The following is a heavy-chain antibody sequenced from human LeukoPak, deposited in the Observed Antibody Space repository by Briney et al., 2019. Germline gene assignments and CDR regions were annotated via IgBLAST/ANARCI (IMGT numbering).Heavy chain of an antibody. D-gene: IGHD7-27*01. Sequence: GGSLRLSCVASGLTFSKAWMSWVRQAPGKGLEWVGRIKSKTDGGTADYAAPVKGRFTISRDDSKNTLYLKMNSLKTEDTAVYYCTTGNWVFDYWGRGTLVTVSS. CDR2: IKSKTDGGTA. V-gene: IGHV3-15*01. CDR3: TTGNWVFDY. J-gene: IGHJ4*02. CDR1: GLTFSKAW.